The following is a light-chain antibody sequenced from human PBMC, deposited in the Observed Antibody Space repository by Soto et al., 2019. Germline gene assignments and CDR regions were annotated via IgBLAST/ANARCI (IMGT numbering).Light chain of an antibody. V-gene: IGKV3-11*01. CDR1: QSVGTY. J-gene: IGKJ4*01. CDR2: DAS. CDR3: QQRINWPPVT. Sequence: VLTQSPATLSLSPGERATLSCRASQSVGTYLALYQQKPGQAPRLLIYDASDRATGIPARFSGSGSGTDFTLTISSLEPEDFAVYYCQQRINWPPVTFGGGTKVEIK.